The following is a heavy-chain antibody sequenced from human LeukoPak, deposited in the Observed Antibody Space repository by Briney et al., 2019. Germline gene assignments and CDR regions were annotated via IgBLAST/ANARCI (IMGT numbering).Heavy chain of an antibody. CDR3: ARNSGWYDFTVDY. J-gene: IGHJ4*02. D-gene: IGHD6-19*01. V-gene: IGHV1-69*05. CDR1: GGTFSSYA. Sequence: SVKVSCKASGGTFSSYAISWVRQAPGQGLEWMGRIIPIFGTANYAQKFQGRVTITTDKSTSTAYMELSSLRSEDTAVYYCARNSGWYDFTVDYWGQGTLVTVSS. CDR2: IIPIFGTA.